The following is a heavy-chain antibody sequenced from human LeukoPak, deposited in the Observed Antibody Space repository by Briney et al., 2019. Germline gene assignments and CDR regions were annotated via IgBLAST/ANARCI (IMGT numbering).Heavy chain of an antibody. CDR1: GGSISSGGYY. Sequence: SQTLSLTCTVSGGSISSGGYYWSRIRQHPGKGLEWIGYIYYSGSTYYNPSLKSRVTISVDTSKNQFSLKLSSVTAADTAVYYCARIRGRYCSSTSCSLDYWGQGTLVTVSS. J-gene: IGHJ4*02. CDR3: ARIRGRYCSSTSCSLDY. V-gene: IGHV4-31*03. CDR2: IYYSGST. D-gene: IGHD2-2*01.